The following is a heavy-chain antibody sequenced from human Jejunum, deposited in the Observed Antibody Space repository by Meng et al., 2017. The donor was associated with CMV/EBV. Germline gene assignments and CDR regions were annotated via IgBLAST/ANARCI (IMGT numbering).Heavy chain of an antibody. Sequence: QGQLRGACPGLVKPSETLSLTCTVSGASISTYYWIWIRQPAGKGLEWIGRIYASGSANYNPSLKSRVTMSVDTSKNQLSLNLRSVTAADTAVYYCARGPGESTGEGFDYWGQGTLVTVSS. J-gene: IGHJ4*02. D-gene: IGHD3-10*01. V-gene: IGHV4-4*07. CDR2: IYASGSA. CDR3: ARGPGESTGEGFDY. CDR1: GASISTYY.